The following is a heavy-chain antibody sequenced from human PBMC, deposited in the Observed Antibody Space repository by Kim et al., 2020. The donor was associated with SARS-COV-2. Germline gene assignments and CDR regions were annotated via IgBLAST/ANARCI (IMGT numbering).Heavy chain of an antibody. CDR3: ARRTNWGGYDPFDY. CDR2: IYYSGST. CDR1: GGSISSYY. D-gene: IGHD5-12*01. V-gene: IGHV4-59*13. Sequence: SETLSLTCTVSGGSISSYYWSWIRQPPGKGLEWIGYIYYSGSTNYNPSLKSRVTISVDTSKNQFSLKLSSVTAADTAVYYCARRTNWGGYDPFDYWGQGTLVTVSS. J-gene: IGHJ4*02.